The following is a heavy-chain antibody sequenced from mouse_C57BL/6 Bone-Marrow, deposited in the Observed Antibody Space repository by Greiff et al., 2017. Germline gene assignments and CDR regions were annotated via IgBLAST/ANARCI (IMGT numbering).Heavy chain of an antibody. CDR1: GYSFTSYY. Sequence: QVQLQQSGPELVKPGASVKISCKASGYSFTSYYIHWVKQRPGQGLEWIGWIYPGSGNTKYNEKFKGKATLTADTSSSTAYMQLSSLTSEDSAVYYCAGRVIYYYGSRDYWGQGTTLTVSS. CDR2: IYPGSGNT. V-gene: IGHV1-66*01. J-gene: IGHJ2*01. D-gene: IGHD1-1*01. CDR3: AGRVIYYYGSRDY.